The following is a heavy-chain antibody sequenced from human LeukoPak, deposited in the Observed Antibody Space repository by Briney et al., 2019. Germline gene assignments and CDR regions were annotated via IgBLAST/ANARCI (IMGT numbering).Heavy chain of an antibody. V-gene: IGHV1-2*02. CDR2: INPNSGGT. Sequence: AASVKVSCKASGYTFTGYYMHWVRQAPGQGLEWMGWINPNSGGTNYAQKFQGRVTMTRDTSISTAYMELSRLRSDDTAVYYCARDSRPIFEWQQLGGDYWGQGTLVTVSS. CDR3: ARDSRPIFEWQQLGGDY. D-gene: IGHD6-13*01. J-gene: IGHJ4*02. CDR1: GYTFTGYY.